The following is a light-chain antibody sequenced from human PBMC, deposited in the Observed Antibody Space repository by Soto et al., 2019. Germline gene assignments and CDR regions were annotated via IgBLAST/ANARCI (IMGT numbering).Light chain of an antibody. V-gene: IGKV3-11*01. Sequence: EIVLTQSPGPLSLSPGERATLSCRASQSVSSYLAWYQQKPGQAPRLLIYDASNRATGIPARFSGSGSGTDFTLTISSLEPEDVAVYYCQQRSNWPPTFGQGTRLEIK. CDR2: DAS. CDR1: QSVSSY. J-gene: IGKJ5*01. CDR3: QQRSNWPPT.